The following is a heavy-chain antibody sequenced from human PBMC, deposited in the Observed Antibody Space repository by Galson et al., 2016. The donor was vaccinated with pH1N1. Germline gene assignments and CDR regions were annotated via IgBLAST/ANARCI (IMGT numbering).Heavy chain of an antibody. CDR2: IYPGDSDT. Sequence: QSGAEVKKAGESLKISCQASGYSFATDWIGWVRQTPGKGLEWVGIIYPGDSDTKYSPSFQGQVTMSVDKSISTAYLQWTGLKASDTAMYYCARLSMDPPYYFYFYMDVWGKGTTVTVSS. V-gene: IGHV5-51*03. CDR3: ARLSMDPPYYFYFYMDV. J-gene: IGHJ6*03. D-gene: IGHD2/OR15-2a*01. CDR1: GYSFATDW.